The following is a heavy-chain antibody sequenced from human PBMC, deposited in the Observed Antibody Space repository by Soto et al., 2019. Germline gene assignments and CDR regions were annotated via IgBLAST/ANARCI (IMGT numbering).Heavy chain of an antibody. CDR1: GYTYTSYA. CDR2: INAVNGNT. J-gene: IGHJ4*02. D-gene: IGHD2-15*01. CDR3: ARGPGGPDGPGDY. Sequence: QVQLVQSGAEVKEPGASVKVSCKASGYTYTSYAMNWVRQAPGQRLEWMGWINAVNGNTKYSQKFQGRVTITRDTSASTAYMELSSLRSVDTAVYYCARGPGGPDGPGDYWGQGTLVTVSS. V-gene: IGHV1-3*01.